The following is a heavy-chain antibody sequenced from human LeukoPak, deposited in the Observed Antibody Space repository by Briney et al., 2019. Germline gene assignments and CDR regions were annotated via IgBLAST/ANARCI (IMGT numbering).Heavy chain of an antibody. D-gene: IGHD3-22*01. CDR1: GYTFTSYG. J-gene: IGHJ4*02. Sequence: ASVTVSCKASGYTFTSYGISWVRQAPGQGLEWMGWISTHDGHTICAQDLQGRVTMTIDTSTTTAYMELRSLKSDDTAVYYCARAPPGMIMGPGDYWGQGALVIVSS. V-gene: IGHV1-18*01. CDR3: ARAPPGMIMGPGDY. CDR2: ISTHDGHT.